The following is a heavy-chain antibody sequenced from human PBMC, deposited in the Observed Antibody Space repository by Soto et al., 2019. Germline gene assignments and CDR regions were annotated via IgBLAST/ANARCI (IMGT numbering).Heavy chain of an antibody. V-gene: IGHV3-23*01. CDR3: AKDRRSSEYGDPFDY. Sequence: GGSLILSCAASGFTFSSYAMSWVRQAPGKGLEWVSAISGSGGSTYYADSVKGRFTISRDNSKNTLYLQMNSLRAEDTAVYYCAKDRRSSEYGDPFDYWGQGTLVTVSS. CDR2: ISGSGGST. J-gene: IGHJ4*02. D-gene: IGHD4-17*01. CDR1: GFTFSSYA.